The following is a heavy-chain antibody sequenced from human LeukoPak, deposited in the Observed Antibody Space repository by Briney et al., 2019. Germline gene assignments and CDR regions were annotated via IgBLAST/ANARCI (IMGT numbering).Heavy chain of an antibody. CDR1: GGSINTYF. CDR3: ARSQKYYDILTGPEAVDYFDY. D-gene: IGHD3-9*01. Sequence: PSETLSLTCTVSGGSINTYFWSWIRQPPGKGLEWIGYIYYSGSTYYNPSLKSRVTISVDTSKNQFSLKLSSVTAADTAVYYCARSQKYYDILTGPEAVDYFDYWGQGTLVTVSS. V-gene: IGHV4-59*12. J-gene: IGHJ4*02. CDR2: IYYSGST.